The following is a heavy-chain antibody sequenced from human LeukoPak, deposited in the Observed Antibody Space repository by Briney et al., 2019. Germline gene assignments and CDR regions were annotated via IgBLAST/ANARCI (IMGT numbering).Heavy chain of an antibody. CDR1: GGSISSYY. CDR2: IYTDGST. CDR3: ARWDSYGYFDY. V-gene: IGHV4-4*07. J-gene: IGHJ4*02. Sequence: SETLSLTCTVSGGSISSYYWSWIRQPAGKGLEWIGRIYTDGSTIYNPSLESRVTMSVDTSTNQFSLKLSSVTAADTAVYYCARWDSYGYFDYWGQGTLVTVSS. D-gene: IGHD5-18*01.